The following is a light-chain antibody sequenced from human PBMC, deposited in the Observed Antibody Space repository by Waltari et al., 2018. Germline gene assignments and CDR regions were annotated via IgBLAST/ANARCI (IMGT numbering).Light chain of an antibody. J-gene: IGKJ1*01. Sequence: DGVMTQSPLSLPITPGQPASMTCRSSQSLLHSNGNTYLSWFLQKPGQPPRRLIYKVSNRDSGVPDRFSGSGAGTDFTLKISRVEAEDVGVYYCMQGTHFPPTFGQGTKVEIK. V-gene: IGKV2-30*02. CDR3: MQGTHFPPT. CDR1: QSLLHSNGNTY. CDR2: KVS.